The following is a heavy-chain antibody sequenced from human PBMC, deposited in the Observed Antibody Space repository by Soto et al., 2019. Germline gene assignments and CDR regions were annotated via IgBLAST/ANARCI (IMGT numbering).Heavy chain of an antibody. Sequence: GGSLRLSCAASGFTFSDYYMSWIRQAPGKGLEWVSYISSSSSSTTYADSVKGRFTISRDNAKNSLYLQMNSLRAEDTAVYYCARYYYASASYHYYFDYWGQGTLVTVSS. CDR3: ARYYYASASYHYYFDY. CDR2: ISSSSSST. CDR1: GFTFSDYY. D-gene: IGHD3-10*01. V-gene: IGHV3-11*06. J-gene: IGHJ4*02.